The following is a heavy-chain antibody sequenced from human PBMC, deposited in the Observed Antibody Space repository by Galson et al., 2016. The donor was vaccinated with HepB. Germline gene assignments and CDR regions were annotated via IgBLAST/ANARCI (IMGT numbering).Heavy chain of an antibody. CDR1: GSIITNNW. J-gene: IGHJ4*02. V-gene: IGHV4-4*01. Sequence: ETLSLTCALSGSIITNNWWSWVRQPPGKGLEWIGEIYHSGQTHYNPALKSRVTMSVDKSRNHFTLNLTSVNAADTAIYCCAREFSGRLVWWGQGTLVTVSS. D-gene: IGHD3-10*01. CDR2: IYHSGQT. CDR3: AREFSGRLVW.